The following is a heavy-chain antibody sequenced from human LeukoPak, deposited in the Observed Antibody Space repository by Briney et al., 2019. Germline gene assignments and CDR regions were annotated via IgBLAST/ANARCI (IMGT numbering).Heavy chain of an antibody. CDR1: GFTFSSYA. V-gene: IGHV3-23*01. CDR2: INGNGGGT. J-gene: IGHJ4*02. CDR3: AKAGCSSTSCPLRPHYFDY. D-gene: IGHD2-2*01. Sequence: GGSLRLSCAASGFTFSSYAMSWVRQAPGTGLEWVSGINGNGGGTYYAESVKGRFTISRDNSKNTLYLQMNSLRAEDTAVYYCAKAGCSSTSCPLRPHYFDYWGQGTLVTLSS.